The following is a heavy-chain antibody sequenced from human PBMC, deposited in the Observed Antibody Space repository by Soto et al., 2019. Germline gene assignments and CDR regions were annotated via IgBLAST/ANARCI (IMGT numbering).Heavy chain of an antibody. CDR1: GFTFSSYA. J-gene: IGHJ6*02. Sequence: HPGGSLRLSCAASGFTFSSYAMSWVRQAPGKGLEWVSAISGSGGSTYYADSVKGRFTISRDNSKNTLYLQMNSLRAEDTAVYYCAKDLGRRIVVVTANSFYYYGMDVWGQGTTVTVSS. V-gene: IGHV3-23*01. CDR2: ISGSGGST. CDR3: AKDLGRRIVVVTANSFYYYGMDV. D-gene: IGHD2-21*02.